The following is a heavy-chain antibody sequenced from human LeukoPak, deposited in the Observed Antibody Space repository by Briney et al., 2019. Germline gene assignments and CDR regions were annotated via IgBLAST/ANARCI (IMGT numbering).Heavy chain of an antibody. D-gene: IGHD3-3*01. CDR2: ISNSSSYI. CDR1: GFTFSSYS. J-gene: IGHJ6*03. V-gene: IGHV3-21*01. CDR3: ARGYDFWSGYYSTQPDYYYYYMDV. Sequence: GGSLRLSCAASGFTFSSYSMNWVRQAPGKGLEWVSSISNSSSYIYYADSVKGRFTIYRDNAKNSLYLQMNSLRAEDTAVYYCARGYDFWSGYYSTQPDYYYYYMDVWGKGTTVTVSS.